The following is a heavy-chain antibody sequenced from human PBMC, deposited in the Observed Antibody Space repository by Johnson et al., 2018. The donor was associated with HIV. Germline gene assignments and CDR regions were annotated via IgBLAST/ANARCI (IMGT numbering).Heavy chain of an antibody. J-gene: IGHJ3*02. CDR2: ISSSGSTI. CDR3: ARIPGSGWEHDAFDI. V-gene: IGHV3-11*04. D-gene: IGHD6-19*01. CDR1: GFIFSDYY. Sequence: QVQLVESGGGVVKPGESLRLSCAASGFIFSDYYMTWMRQAPGKGLEWVSYISSSGSTIYYADSVKGRFTISRDNAKNSLYLQMNSLRAEDTAVYYCARIPGSGWEHDAFDIWGQGTMVTVSS.